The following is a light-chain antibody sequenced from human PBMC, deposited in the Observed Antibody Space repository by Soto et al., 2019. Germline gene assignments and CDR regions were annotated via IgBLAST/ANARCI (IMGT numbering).Light chain of an antibody. V-gene: IGLV2-14*01. CDR1: SSDVGGYNY. Sequence: QAVVTQPASVSGSPGQSITISCTGTSSDVGGYNYVSWYQQHPGKAPKLIIYDVSNRPSGVSNRFFGSKSGNTASLTISGLQAEDEADYYCSSYTSSSTYVFGTGTKLTVL. CDR3: SSYTSSSTYV. J-gene: IGLJ1*01. CDR2: DVS.